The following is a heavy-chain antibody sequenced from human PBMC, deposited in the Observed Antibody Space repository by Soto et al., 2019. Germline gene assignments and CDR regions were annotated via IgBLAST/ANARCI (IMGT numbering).Heavy chain of an antibody. J-gene: IGHJ4*02. V-gene: IGHV4-30-4*01. Sequence: SETLSLTCTVSGGSISSGDYYWSWIRQPPGKGLEWIGYIYYSGSTYYNPSLKSRVTISVDTSKNQFSLKLSSVTAADTAVYYCARASKVVVSGDYWGQGTLVTVSS. D-gene: IGHD3-22*01. CDR1: GGSISSGDYY. CDR2: IYYSGST. CDR3: ARASKVVVSGDY.